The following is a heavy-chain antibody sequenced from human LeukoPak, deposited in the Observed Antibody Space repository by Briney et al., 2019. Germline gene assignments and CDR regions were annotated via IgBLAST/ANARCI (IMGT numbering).Heavy chain of an antibody. CDR1: GGSFSGYY. CDR2: INHSGST. J-gene: IGHJ4*02. V-gene: IGHV4-34*01. D-gene: IGHD3-9*01. CDR3: ARRDILTGYYKGNFDY. Sequence: SETLSLTCAVYGGSFSGYYWSWIRQPPGKGLEWIGEINHSGSTNYNPSLKSRVTISVDTSKKQFSLKLSSVTAADTAVYYCARRDILTGYYKGNFDYWGQGTLVTVSS.